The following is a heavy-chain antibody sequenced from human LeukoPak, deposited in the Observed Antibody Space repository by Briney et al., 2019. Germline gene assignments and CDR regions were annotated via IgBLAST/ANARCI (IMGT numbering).Heavy chain of an antibody. Sequence: GGSLRLSCATSGLTFSNYWMDSVRQAPGKGLVWVSRINSDGINTSYADSVKGRFTISRDNAKNTLNLQMNSLRAEDTAVYYCARDLGQYYDTSDNWFDPGGQGTLVTVSS. J-gene: IGHJ5*02. D-gene: IGHD3-22*01. V-gene: IGHV3-74*01. CDR3: ARDLGQYYDTSDNWFDP. CDR1: GLTFSNYW. CDR2: INSDGINT.